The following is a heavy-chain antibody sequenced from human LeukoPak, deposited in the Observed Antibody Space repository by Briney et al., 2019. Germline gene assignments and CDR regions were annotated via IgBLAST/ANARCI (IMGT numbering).Heavy chain of an antibody. Sequence: GGSLRLSCAASGFTFSSYAIHWVRQAPGKGLEWVSVISYDGSITSYADSVRGRFTISRDNAKTSLYLQMSSLRAEDTAVYYCAREDTVTRYYLNFWGQGTLVTVSS. CDR3: AREDTVTRYYLNF. J-gene: IGHJ4*02. D-gene: IGHD4-17*01. CDR1: GFTFSSYA. V-gene: IGHV3-30-3*01. CDR2: ISYDGSIT.